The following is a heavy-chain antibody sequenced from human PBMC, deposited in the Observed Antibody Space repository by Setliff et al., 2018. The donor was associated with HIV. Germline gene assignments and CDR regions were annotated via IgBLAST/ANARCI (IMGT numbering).Heavy chain of an antibody. V-gene: IGHV4-59*12. D-gene: IGHD6-19*01. CDR2: IYYSGST. Sequence: PSETLSLTCTVSGGSISSYYWSWIRQPPGKGLEWIGYIYYSGSTNYNPSLKSRVTISVDTSKNQFSLKLSSVTAADTAVYYCARETIAVAGTTDYWGQGTLVTVSS. CDR1: GGSISSYY. J-gene: IGHJ4*02. CDR3: ARETIAVAGTTDY.